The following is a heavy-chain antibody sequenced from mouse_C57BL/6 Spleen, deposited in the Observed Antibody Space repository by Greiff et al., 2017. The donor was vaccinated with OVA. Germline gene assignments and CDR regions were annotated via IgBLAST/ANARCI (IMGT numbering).Heavy chain of an antibody. J-gene: IGHJ2*01. CDR2: ISDGGSYT. Sequence: DVHLVESGGGLVKPGGSLKLSCAASGFTFSSYAMSWVRQTPEKRLEWVATISDGGSYTYYTDNVKGRFTISIDNAKNNLYLQMSHLESADSAMYNCARGPLIPSVVDYWGQGTTLTVSS. V-gene: IGHV5-4*01. CDR3: ARGPLIPSVVDY. D-gene: IGHD1-1*01. CDR1: GFTFSSYA.